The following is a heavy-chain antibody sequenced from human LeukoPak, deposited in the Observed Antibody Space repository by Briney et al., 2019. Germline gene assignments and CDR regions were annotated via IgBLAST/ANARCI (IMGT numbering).Heavy chain of an antibody. CDR3: ARGTYDYVWGSYRYVFDY. CDR1: GGSISSYY. Sequence: SETLSLTCTASGGSISSYYWSWIRQPPGKGLEWIGYIYYSGSTNYNPSLKSRVTISADTSKNQFSLKLSSVTAADTAVYYCARGTYDYVWGSYRYVFDYWGQGTLVTVSS. D-gene: IGHD3-16*02. CDR2: IYYSGST. J-gene: IGHJ4*02. V-gene: IGHV4-59*01.